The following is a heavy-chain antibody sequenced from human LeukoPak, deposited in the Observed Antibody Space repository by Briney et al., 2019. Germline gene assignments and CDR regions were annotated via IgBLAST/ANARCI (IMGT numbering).Heavy chain of an antibody. V-gene: IGHV1-69*05. Sequence: ASVKVSCKASGGTFSSYAISWVRQAPGQGLEWMGGIIPIFGTANYAQKFQGRVTITTDESTSTAYMELSSLRSEDTAVYYCASEGGIGGLTDFWSGYHSPPYYFDYWGQGTLVTVSS. CDR3: ASEGGIGGLTDFWSGYHSPPYYFDY. J-gene: IGHJ4*02. CDR2: IIPIFGTA. CDR1: GGTFSSYA. D-gene: IGHD3-3*01.